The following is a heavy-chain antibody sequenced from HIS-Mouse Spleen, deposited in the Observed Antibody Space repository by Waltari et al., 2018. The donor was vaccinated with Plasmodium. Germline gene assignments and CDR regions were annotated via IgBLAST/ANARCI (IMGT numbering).Heavy chain of an antibody. CDR1: GFSLSTSGVG. J-gene: IGHJ4*02. CDR2: IYWDDDK. D-gene: IGHD6-6*01. V-gene: IGHV2-5*02. Sequence: QITLKESGPTLVKPTQTLTLTCTFSGFSLSTSGVGVGWIRQPPGKALEWLALIYWDDDKRYSPSLKSRLTITKDTSKNQVVLTMTNMDPVDTATYYCAHSTNRRFMAARPDAVFDYWGQGTLVTVSS. CDR3: AHSTNRRFMAARPDAVFDY.